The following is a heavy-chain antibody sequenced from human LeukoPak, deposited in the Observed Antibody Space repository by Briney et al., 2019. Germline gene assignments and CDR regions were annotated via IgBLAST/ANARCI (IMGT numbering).Heavy chain of an antibody. CDR3: AKRGVVIRGILVIGYHQEAYHYDF. Sequence: PGGSLRLSCVVSGISLSNYAMIWVRHAPREGLEWGSYIRERGGSTTYADSAKGRFTISRDTSLNTLYLQMNNLRAEDTAVYFCAKRGVVIRGILVIGYHQEAYHYDFWGQGVLVTVSS. CDR1: GISLSNYA. J-gene: IGHJ4*02. CDR2: IRERGGST. V-gene: IGHV3-23*01. D-gene: IGHD3-10*01.